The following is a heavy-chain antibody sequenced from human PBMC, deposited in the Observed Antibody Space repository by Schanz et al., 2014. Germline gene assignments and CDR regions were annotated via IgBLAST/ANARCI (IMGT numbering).Heavy chain of an antibody. Sequence: QVQLLQFGGGVVQPGSSLRLSCAASGFTFSSYAMHWVRQAPGKGLEWVALISNDGSITYYADSVEGRFTISRDNSRNTLYLQMNSLRTEDTAVYYCASPSGYSDYGTYFDFWGRGTLVTVSS. CDR2: ISNDGSIT. CDR1: GFTFSSYA. CDR3: ASPSGYSDYGTYFDF. J-gene: IGHJ4*02. V-gene: IGHV3-30-3*01. D-gene: IGHD5-12*01.